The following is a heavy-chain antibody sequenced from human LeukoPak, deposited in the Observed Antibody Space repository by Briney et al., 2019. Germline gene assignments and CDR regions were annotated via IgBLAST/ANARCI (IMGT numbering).Heavy chain of an antibody. CDR2: VHYSGST. V-gene: IGHV4-39*01. CDR3: ARQLHVSGNYYAPMDG. D-gene: IGHD3-10*01. Sequence: SETLSLTCSVSGGSISSSSYFWGWIRQPPGKGLEWIASVHYSGSTYYNPSLKSRVTISVDTSKNQFSLKLSSVTAADTSVYFCARQLHVSGNYYAPMDGWGKGTTVTISS. J-gene: IGHJ6*03. CDR1: GGSISSSSYF.